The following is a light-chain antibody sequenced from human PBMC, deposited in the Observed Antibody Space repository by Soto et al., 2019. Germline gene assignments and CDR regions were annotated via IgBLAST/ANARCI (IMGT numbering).Light chain of an antibody. CDR2: AAS. J-gene: IGKJ3*01. CDR3: QQCGTSFT. V-gene: IGKV3-20*01. CDR1: QSVSSNY. Sequence: EIVLTQSPGILSLSPGGRATLSCRASQSVSSNYLAWYQQKPGQAPRLLIYAASSSAPGIADRFSGSGSGTVFSLTISRLAPEYSAVYYCQQCGTSFTFGPGTRVEIK.